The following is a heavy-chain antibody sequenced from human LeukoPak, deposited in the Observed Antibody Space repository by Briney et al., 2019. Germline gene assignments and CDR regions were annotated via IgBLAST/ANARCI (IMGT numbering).Heavy chain of an antibody. CDR2: IYYSGST. CDR3: ARDPLRFGELFPLDP. V-gene: IGHV4-39*07. Sequence: SETLSLTCTVSGGSISSSSYYWGWIRQPPGKGLEWIGSIYYSGSTYYNPSLKSRVTISVDTSKNQFSLKLSSVTAADTAVYYCARDPLRFGELFPLDPWGQGTLVTVSS. J-gene: IGHJ5*02. D-gene: IGHD3-10*01. CDR1: GGSISSSSYY.